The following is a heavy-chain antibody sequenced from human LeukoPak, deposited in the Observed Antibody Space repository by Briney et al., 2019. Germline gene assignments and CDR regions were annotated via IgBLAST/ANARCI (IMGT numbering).Heavy chain of an antibody. J-gene: IGHJ3*02. V-gene: IGHV3-30*02. D-gene: IGHD3-9*01. CDR2: IRYDGSNK. Sequence: HPGGSLRLSCAASGFTFSSYWMHWVRQAPGKGLEWVAFIRYDGSNKYYADSVKGRFTISRDNSKNTLYLQMNSLRAEDTAVYYCAKDRAYYDILTGYYKSSNMAFDIWGQGTMVTVSS. CDR1: GFTFSSYW. CDR3: AKDRAYYDILTGYYKSSNMAFDI.